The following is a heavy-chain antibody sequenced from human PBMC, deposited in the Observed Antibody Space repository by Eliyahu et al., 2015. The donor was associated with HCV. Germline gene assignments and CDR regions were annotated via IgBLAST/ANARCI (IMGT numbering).Heavy chain of an antibody. CDR2: ISSSSSYI. J-gene: IGHJ4*02. D-gene: IGHD6-13*01. Sequence: EVQLVESGGGLVKPGGSLRLSCAASGFXFSSYSMNWVRQAXGKGLEWVSSISSSSSYIYYADSVEGRFTISRDNAKNSLYLQMNSLRAEDTAVYYCAREYSSSWYTDYWGQGTLVTVSS. CDR3: AREYSSSWYTDY. CDR1: GFXFSSYS. V-gene: IGHV3-21*01.